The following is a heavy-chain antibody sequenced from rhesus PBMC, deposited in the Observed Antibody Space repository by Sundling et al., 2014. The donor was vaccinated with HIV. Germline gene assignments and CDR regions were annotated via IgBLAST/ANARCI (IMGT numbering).Heavy chain of an antibody. V-gene: IGHV4-93*01. CDR1: GGSITDFYY. CDR3: AMPLVIDFDY. J-gene: IGHJ4*01. Sequence: QVHLQESGPGLVRPSETLSLTCAVSGGSITDFYYWTWIRQSPGKGLEWIGGIYGSGGSTEHNPSLKSRVTIAKDTSKNQFSLKLTSVTAADTAAYYCAMPLVIDFDYWGQGVLVTVSS. CDR2: IYGSGGST.